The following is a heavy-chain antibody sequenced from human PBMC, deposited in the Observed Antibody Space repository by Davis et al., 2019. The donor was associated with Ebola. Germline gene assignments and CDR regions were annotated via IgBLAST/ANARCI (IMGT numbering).Heavy chain of an antibody. CDR3: ARDQASSGSYYEVYYYGMDV. CDR2: ISAYNGNT. D-gene: IGHD1-26*01. Sequence: AASVKVSCKASGYTSTSYGISWVRQAPGQGLEWMGWISAYNGNTNYAQKLQGRVTMTTDTSTSTAYMELRSLRSDDTAVYYCARDQASSGSYYEVYYYGMDVRGKGTTVTVSS. J-gene: IGHJ6*04. CDR1: GYTSTSYG. V-gene: IGHV1-18*01.